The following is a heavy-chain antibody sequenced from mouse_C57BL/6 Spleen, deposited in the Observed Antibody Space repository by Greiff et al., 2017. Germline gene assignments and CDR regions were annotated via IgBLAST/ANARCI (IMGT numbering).Heavy chain of an antibody. CDR1: GFTFSSYA. CDR3: AREGENGSSSQGYAMDY. CDR2: ISDGGSYT. D-gene: IGHD1-1*01. J-gene: IGHJ4*01. Sequence: EVQVVESGGGLVKPGGSLKLSCAASGFTFSSYAMSWVRQTPEKRLEWVATISDGGSYTYYPDNVKGRFTISRDNAKNNLYLQMSHLKSEDTAMYYCAREGENGSSSQGYAMDYWGQGTSVTVSS. V-gene: IGHV5-4*01.